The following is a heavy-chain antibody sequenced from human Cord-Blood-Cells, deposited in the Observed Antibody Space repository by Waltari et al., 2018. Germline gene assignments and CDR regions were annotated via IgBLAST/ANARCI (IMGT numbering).Heavy chain of an antibody. J-gene: IGHJ1*01. CDR1: GGSFSGYY. CDR3: ARGSRGVTYFQH. D-gene: IGHD4-4*01. CDR2: NNQSGST. Sequence: QVQLQQRGAGLLKPSETLSLTCAVYGGSFSGYYWSWSRQPPGKGLDWIGENNQSGSTNYHPSLKSRVTISVDTSKNQFSLKLSSVTAVDTAVYYCARGSRGVTYFQHWGQGTLVTVSS. V-gene: IGHV4-34*01.